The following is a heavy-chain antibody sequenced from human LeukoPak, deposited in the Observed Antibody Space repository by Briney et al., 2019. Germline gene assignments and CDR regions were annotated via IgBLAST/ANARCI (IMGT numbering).Heavy chain of an antibody. Sequence: SETLSLTCAVYGGSFSGYYWSWIRQPPGKGLEWIGEINHSGSTNYNPSLKSRVTISVDTSKNQFSLKLTSVTAADTAVYYCASLRERSYYARGFDYWGQGTLITVSS. D-gene: IGHD1-26*01. CDR1: GGSFSGYY. CDR3: ASLRERSYYARGFDY. CDR2: INHSGST. J-gene: IGHJ4*02. V-gene: IGHV4-34*01.